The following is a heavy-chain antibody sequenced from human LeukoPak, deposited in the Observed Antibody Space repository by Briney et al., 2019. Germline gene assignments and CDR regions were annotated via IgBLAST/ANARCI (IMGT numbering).Heavy chain of an antibody. CDR3: ARDLYDY. CDR1: GFSFSHYG. Sequence: GGSLRLSCVASGFSFSHYGMHWVRQAPGKGLEWAAGVRFDGSDKYHEDSVKGRFTISRDTSKNTVYLQMDSLRDDDTAVYYCARDLYDYWGQGTLVTVSS. CDR2: VRFDGSDK. V-gene: IGHV3-33*01. D-gene: IGHD3-3*01. J-gene: IGHJ4*02.